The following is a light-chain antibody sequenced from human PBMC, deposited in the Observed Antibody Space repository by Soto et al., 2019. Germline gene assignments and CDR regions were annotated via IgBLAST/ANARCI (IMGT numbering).Light chain of an antibody. J-gene: IGKJ1*01. CDR2: AAS. V-gene: IGKV1-39*01. CDR1: QSISSF. Sequence: DIQMTQSPSSLSASVGDRVTITCRASQSISSFLNWYQQKPGKAPNLLIYAASSLQSGVPPRFSGSGSGTDFTLTISTLQPEDFAAYYCQQSYSTPRTFGQGTKVEIK. CDR3: QQSYSTPRT.